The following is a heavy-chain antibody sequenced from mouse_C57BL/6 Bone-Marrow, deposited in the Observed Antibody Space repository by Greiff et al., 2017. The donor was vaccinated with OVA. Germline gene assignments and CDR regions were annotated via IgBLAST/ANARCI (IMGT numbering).Heavy chain of an antibody. Sequence: DVHLVESGGGLVKPGGSLKLSCAASGFTFSSYAMSWVRQTPEKRLEWVATISDGGSYTYYPDNVKGRFTISRDNAKNNLYLQMSHLKSEDTAMYYCARDSSITTVVVYYAMDYWGQGTSVTVSS. CDR3: ARDSSITTVVVYYAMDY. D-gene: IGHD1-1*01. CDR2: ISDGGSYT. CDR1: GFTFSSYA. V-gene: IGHV5-4*01. J-gene: IGHJ4*01.